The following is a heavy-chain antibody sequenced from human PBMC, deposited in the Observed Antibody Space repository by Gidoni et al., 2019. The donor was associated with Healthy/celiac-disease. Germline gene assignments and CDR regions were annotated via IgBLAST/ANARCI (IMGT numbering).Heavy chain of an antibody. Sequence: VTFKESGPVLAKPTETLTLTFTVPGFSLSNASKGVSWIRQPPGKALEWLAHIFSNDEKSYSTTLKSRLTISKDTSKSQVVLTMTNMDPVDTATYYCARIRRPYSSSWYYYMDVWGKGTTVTVSS. V-gene: IGHV2-26*01. CDR1: GFSLSNASKG. J-gene: IGHJ6*03. CDR2: IFSNDEK. CDR3: ARIRRPYSSSWYYYMDV. D-gene: IGHD6-13*01.